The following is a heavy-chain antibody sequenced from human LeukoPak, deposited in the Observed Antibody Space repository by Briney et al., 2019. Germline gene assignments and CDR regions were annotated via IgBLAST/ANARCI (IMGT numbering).Heavy chain of an antibody. V-gene: IGHV3-7*01. Sequence: GGSLRLSCAASGFTFSSYWMSWVRQAPGKGLEWVANIKQDGSEKYYVDSVKGRFTISRDNAKNSLYLQMNSLRGEDTAVYYCARDVSYGYYYAYYFDYWGQGTLVTVSS. CDR3: ARDVSYGYYYAYYFDY. CDR1: GFTFSSYW. J-gene: IGHJ4*02. CDR2: IKQDGSEK. D-gene: IGHD3-22*01.